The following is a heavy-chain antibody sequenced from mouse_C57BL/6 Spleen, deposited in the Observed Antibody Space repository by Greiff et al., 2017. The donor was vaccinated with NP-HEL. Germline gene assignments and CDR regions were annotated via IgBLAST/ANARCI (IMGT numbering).Heavy chain of an antibody. J-gene: IGHJ1*03. CDR1: GYTFTSYW. Sequence: QVQLKQPGAELVMPGASVKLSCKASGYTFTSYWMHWVKQRPGQGLEWIGEIDPSDSYTNYNQKFKGKSTLTVDKSSSTAYMQLSSLTSEDSAVYYCARGGGTYFDVWGTGTTVTVSS. CDR3: ARGGGTYFDV. V-gene: IGHV1-69*01. D-gene: IGHD4-1*01. CDR2: IDPSDSYT.